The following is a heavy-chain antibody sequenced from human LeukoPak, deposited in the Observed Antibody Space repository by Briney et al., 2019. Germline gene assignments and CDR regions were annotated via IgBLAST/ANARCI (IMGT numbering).Heavy chain of an antibody. Sequence: ASATHSSKASGYTLCELAVHWVRQAPGKGLEWMGGFDPEDGDTIYAQKFQGRVTMTEATSTDTAYIELSSLRSEDTAVYYCATPGPPYILWLDLGSARAFNLWGRGTLVTVSS. J-gene: IGHJ5*02. CDR2: FDPEDGDT. CDR3: ATPGPPYILWLDLGSARAFNL. D-gene: IGHD3-10*01. CDR1: GYTLCELA. V-gene: IGHV1-24*01.